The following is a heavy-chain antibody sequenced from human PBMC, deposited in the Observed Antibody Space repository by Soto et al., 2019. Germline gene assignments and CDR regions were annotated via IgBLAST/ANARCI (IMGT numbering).Heavy chain of an antibody. J-gene: IGHJ2*01. V-gene: IGHV3-23*01. CDR1: GFTFSSYA. Sequence: EVQLLESGGGLVQPGGSLRLSCAASGFTFSSYAMSWVRQAPGKGLEWVSAISGSGGSTYYADSVKGRFTISRDNSKNPLYLQMNSLRAEDTAVYYCAKGARADYDFWSGFWYFDLWGRGTLVTVSS. CDR2: ISGSGGST. CDR3: AKGARADYDFWSGFWYFDL. D-gene: IGHD3-3*01.